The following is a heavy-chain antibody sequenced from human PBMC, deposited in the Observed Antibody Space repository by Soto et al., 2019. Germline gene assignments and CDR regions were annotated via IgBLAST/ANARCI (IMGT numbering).Heavy chain of an antibody. Sequence: ASVKVSCKASGYPFTTYAIHWVRQAPGQRLEWMGWISTDNGNTKYSQKFQGRLTITRDTSATTAYLQMNSLRDEDTAVYYCARDSGYSYGPIDYWGQGTLVTVSS. D-gene: IGHD5-18*01. CDR2: ISTDNGNT. V-gene: IGHV1-3*04. CDR1: GYPFTTYA. J-gene: IGHJ4*02. CDR3: ARDSGYSYGPIDY.